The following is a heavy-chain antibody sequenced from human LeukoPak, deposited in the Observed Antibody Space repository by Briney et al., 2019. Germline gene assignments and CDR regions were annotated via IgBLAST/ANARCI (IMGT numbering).Heavy chain of an antibody. Sequence: SETLSLTCTVSDGSIGSYYWSWIRQPPGKGLEWIGYIYYSGSTNYNPSLKSRVTISVDTSKNQFSLKLSSVTAADTAVYYCARARDRDSSGYYYSYYFDYWGQGTLVTVSS. CDR3: ARARDRDSSGYYYSYYFDY. J-gene: IGHJ4*02. CDR1: DGSIGSYY. CDR2: IYYSGST. V-gene: IGHV4-59*01. D-gene: IGHD3-22*01.